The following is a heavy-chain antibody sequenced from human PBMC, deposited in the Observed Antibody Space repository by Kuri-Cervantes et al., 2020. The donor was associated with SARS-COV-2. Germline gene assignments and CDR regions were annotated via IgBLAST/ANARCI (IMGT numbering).Heavy chain of an antibody. Sequence: GESLKISCAASGFTFSSYAMHWVRQAPGKGLEWVAVISYDGSNKYYADSVKGRFTISRDNSKNTLYLQMNSLRAEDTAVYYCARDLNRYSSSWGAFDIWGQGTMVTVS. V-gene: IGHV3-30*04. CDR2: ISYDGSNK. D-gene: IGHD6-13*01. CDR1: GFTFSSYA. CDR3: ARDLNRYSSSWGAFDI. J-gene: IGHJ3*02.